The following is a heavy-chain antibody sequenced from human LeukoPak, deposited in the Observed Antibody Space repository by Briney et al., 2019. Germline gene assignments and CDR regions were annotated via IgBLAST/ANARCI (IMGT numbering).Heavy chain of an antibody. CDR1: GFTFSSYA. CDR3: ARDRAFDI. J-gene: IGHJ3*02. Sequence: GGSLRLSCAASGFTFSSYAMSWVRQAPGKGLEWVSVIYSGGSTYYADSVKGRFTISRDNSKNTLYLQMNSLRAEDTAVYYCARDRAFDIWGQGTMVTVSS. CDR2: IYSGGST. V-gene: IGHV3-66*01.